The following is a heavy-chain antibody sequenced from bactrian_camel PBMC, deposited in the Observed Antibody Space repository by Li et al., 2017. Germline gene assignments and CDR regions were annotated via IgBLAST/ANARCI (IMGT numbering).Heavy chain of an antibody. Sequence: HVQLVESGGGSVQAGGSLRLSCVASDSTCSPNCMAWFRQAVGNEQQKGIAGIASDGSVEVYMDSVKGRFPISRDNAKNTAYLQMNRLQPEDTAMDYCAATLCAGGHCYTGSDWDLGSWGQGTQVTVS. V-gene: IGHV3S53*01. CDR1: DSTCSPNC. CDR2: IASDGSVE. CDR3: AATLCAGGHCYTGSDWDLGS. D-gene: IGHD2*01. J-gene: IGHJ6*01.